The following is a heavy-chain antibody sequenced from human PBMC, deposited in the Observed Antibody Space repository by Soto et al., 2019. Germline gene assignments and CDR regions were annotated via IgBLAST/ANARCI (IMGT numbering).Heavy chain of an antibody. CDR2: ISAYNGNT. V-gene: IGHV1-18*01. D-gene: IGHD3-22*01. CDR3: ARSSYYDSSGYYSAYYYYYGMDV. CDR1: GYTFTSYG. Sequence: ASVKVSCKASGYTFTSYGISWVRQAPGQGLEWMGWISAYNGNTNYAQKFQGWVTMTRDTSISTAYMELSRLRSDDTAVYYCARSSYYDSSGYYSAYYYYYGMDVWGQGTTVTVSS. J-gene: IGHJ6*02.